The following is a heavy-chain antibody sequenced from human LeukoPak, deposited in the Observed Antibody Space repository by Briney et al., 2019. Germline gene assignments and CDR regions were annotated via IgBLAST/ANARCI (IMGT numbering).Heavy chain of an antibody. CDR1: GFTFSSYE. V-gene: IGHV3-9*03. CDR2: ISWNSGSI. Sequence: PGGSLRLSCAASGFTFSSYEMNWVRQAPGKGPEWVSGISWNSGSIGYADSVKGRFTISRDNAKNSLYLQMNSLRAEDMALYYCAKDALPYCSSTSCSHMDVWGKGTTVTVSS. CDR3: AKDALPYCSSTSCSHMDV. D-gene: IGHD2-2*01. J-gene: IGHJ6*03.